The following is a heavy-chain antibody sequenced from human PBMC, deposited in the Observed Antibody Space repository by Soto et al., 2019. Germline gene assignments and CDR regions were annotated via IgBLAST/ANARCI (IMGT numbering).Heavy chain of an antibody. CDR3: ARQQNVYDYGDYVGYFDY. J-gene: IGHJ4*02. Sequence: SETLSLTCTVSGGSSSSYYWSWIRQPPGKGLEWIGYIYYSGSTNYNPSLKSRVTISVDTSKNQFSLKLSSVTAADTAVYYCARQQNVYDYGDYVGYFDYWGQGTLVTVSS. V-gene: IGHV4-59*08. CDR1: GGSSSSYY. CDR2: IYYSGST. D-gene: IGHD4-17*01.